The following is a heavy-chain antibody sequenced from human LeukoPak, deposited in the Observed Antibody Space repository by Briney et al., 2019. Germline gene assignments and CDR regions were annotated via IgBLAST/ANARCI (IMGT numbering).Heavy chain of an antibody. J-gene: IGHJ3*02. CDR2: IYSGGST. V-gene: IGHV3-53*01. CDR1: GFTVSRSY. CDR3: ARAPDRSGSYYGGFDI. D-gene: IGHD3-10*01. Sequence: PGGSLRLSCAASGFTVSRSYMNWVRQAPGKGLEWVSVIYSGGSTYYADSVKGRFTISRDNSKNTLYLQMNSLRAEDTAVYYCARAPDRSGSYYGGFDIWGQGTMVTVSS.